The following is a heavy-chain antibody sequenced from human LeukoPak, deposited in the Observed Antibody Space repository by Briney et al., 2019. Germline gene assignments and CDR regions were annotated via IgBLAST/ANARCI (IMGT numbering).Heavy chain of an antibody. Sequence: PSETLSLTCAVYGGSFSGYYWSWIRQPPGKGLEWIGEINHSGSTNYNPSLKSRVTISVDTSKKQFSLKLTSVTAADTAVYYCARDCSSSTCYLDHWGQGTLVTVSS. V-gene: IGHV4-34*01. J-gene: IGHJ4*02. CDR1: GGSFSGYY. D-gene: IGHD2-2*01. CDR2: INHSGST. CDR3: ARDCSSSTCYLDH.